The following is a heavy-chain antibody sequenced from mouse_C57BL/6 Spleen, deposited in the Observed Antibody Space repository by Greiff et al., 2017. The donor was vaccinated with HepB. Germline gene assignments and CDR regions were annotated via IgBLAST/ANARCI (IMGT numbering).Heavy chain of an antibody. CDR1: GYTFTSYG. CDR2: IYPRSGNT. V-gene: IGHV1-81*01. J-gene: IGHJ4*01. Sequence: VKLMESGAELARPGASVKLSCKASGYTFTSYGISWVKQRTGQGLEWIGEIYPRSGNTYYNEKFKGKATLTADKSSSTAYMELRSLTSEDSAVYFCARSQTAQASYYAMDYWGQGTSVTVSS. D-gene: IGHD3-2*02. CDR3: ARSQTAQASYYAMDY.